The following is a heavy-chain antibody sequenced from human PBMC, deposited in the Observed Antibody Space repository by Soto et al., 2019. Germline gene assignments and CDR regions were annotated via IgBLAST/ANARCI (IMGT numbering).Heavy chain of an antibody. Sequence: ASVKVSCKASGYTFTSYYMHWVRQAPGQGLEWMGIINPSGGSTSYAQRFQGRVTMTRDASTSTVYIELSSLRSEDTAVYYCARANYYYDSSTYYSPSGYWGQGTLVTVSS. V-gene: IGHV1-46*01. D-gene: IGHD3-22*01. J-gene: IGHJ4*02. CDR3: ARANYYYDSSTYYSPSGY. CDR1: GYTFTSYY. CDR2: INPSGGST.